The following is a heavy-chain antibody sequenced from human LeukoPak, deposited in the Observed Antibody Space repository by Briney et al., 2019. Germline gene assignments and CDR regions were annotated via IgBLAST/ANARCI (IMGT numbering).Heavy chain of an antibody. CDR3: VKSLNYYDSSGYSFWNY. CDR2: ISGSGGST. Sequence: GGSLRLSCAASGFTFSNYAMSWVRQAPGKGLEWVSAISGSGGSTYYADSVKGRFTISRDNSKNTLYLQMNSLRAEDTAVYYCVKSLNYYDSSGYSFWNYWGQGTLVTVSS. V-gene: IGHV3-23*01. CDR1: GFTFSNYA. D-gene: IGHD3-22*01. J-gene: IGHJ4*02.